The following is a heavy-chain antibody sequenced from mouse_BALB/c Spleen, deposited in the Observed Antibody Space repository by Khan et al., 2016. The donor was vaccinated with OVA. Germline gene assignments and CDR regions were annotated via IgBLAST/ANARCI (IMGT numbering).Heavy chain of an antibody. CDR2: LDPENGNT. V-gene: IGHV14-1*02. Sequence: VQLKESGAELVRPGALVKLSCKASGFNIKDYYMVWVKQRPEQGLEWIGWLDPENGNTVYDPKFQAKASITADTSSNTAYLQLSSLTSEDTAVYYFVSSGYGNYWFAYWGQGTLVTVSA. CDR1: GFNIKDYY. D-gene: IGHD2-1*01. J-gene: IGHJ3*01. CDR3: VSSGYGNYWFAY.